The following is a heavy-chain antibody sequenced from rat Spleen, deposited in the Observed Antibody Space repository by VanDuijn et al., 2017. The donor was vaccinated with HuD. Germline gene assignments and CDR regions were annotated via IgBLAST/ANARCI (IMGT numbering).Heavy chain of an antibody. CDR1: GFTFSDYA. J-gene: IGHJ2*01. CDR3: ARDHYFDY. V-gene: IGHV5-17*01. CDR2: IIYDGSST. Sequence: GRSLKLSCAASGFTFSDYAMAWVRQAPKKGLEWVATIIYDGSSTYYRDSVKGRFTISRDDAKSTLSLQMDSLRSEDTATYYCARDHYFDYWGQGVMVTVSS.